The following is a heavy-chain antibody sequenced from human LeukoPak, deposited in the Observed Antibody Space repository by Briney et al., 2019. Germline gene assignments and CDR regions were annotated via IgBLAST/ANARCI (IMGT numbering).Heavy chain of an antibody. V-gene: IGHV3-23*01. CDR1: GFTFSSYA. J-gene: IGHJ6*02. D-gene: IGHD5-18*01. CDR2: ISGSGGST. Sequence: GGSLRLSCAASGFTFSSYAMSWVRQAPGKGLEWVSAISGSGGSTYYADSVKGRFTISRDNSKNTLYLQMNSLRAEDTAVYYCAKESGYSYGYTYYYGLDVWGQGTTVTVSS. CDR3: AKESGYSYGYTYYYGLDV.